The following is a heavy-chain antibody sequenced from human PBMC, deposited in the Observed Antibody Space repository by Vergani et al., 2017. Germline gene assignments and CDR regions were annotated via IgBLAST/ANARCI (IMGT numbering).Heavy chain of an antibody. J-gene: IGHJ4*02. V-gene: IGHV3-33*01. CDR3: ARERGCATISCYFSGSFDY. CDR1: GFSFSSFG. D-gene: IGHD2-2*01. CDR2: IHYDGSHE. Sequence: QVQLVESGGGVVQPGRSLRLSCAASGFSFSSFGFHWVRQAPGKGLEWVAYIHYDGSHEYYIDSVKGRFTISRDNSKNTLILQMNGLRAEDTAVYYCARERGCATISCYFSGSFDYWGRGTLVSVSS.